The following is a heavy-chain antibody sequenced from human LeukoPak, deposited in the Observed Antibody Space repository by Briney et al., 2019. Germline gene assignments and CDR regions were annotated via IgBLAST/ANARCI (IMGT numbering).Heavy chain of an antibody. CDR2: IYTSGST. Sequence: PSETLSLTCTVSGGSISSYYWSWVRQPAGKGLEWLGRIYTSGSTNYNPSLKSRVTMSVDTSKNQFSLKLSSVTAADAAVYYCARDPLFSGYDQSWFDPWGQGTLVTVSS. D-gene: IGHD5-12*01. J-gene: IGHJ5*02. CDR1: GGSISSYY. CDR3: ARDPLFSGYDQSWFDP. V-gene: IGHV4-4*07.